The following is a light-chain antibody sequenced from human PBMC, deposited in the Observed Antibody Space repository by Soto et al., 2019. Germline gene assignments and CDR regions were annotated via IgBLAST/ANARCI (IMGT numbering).Light chain of an antibody. CDR2: EGS. V-gene: IGLV2-23*03. CDR3: CPYAGSSTFVV. J-gene: IGLJ2*01. CDR1: SSDVGSYNL. Sequence: QSVLTQPASVSGSPGQSITISCTGTSSDVGSYNLVSWYQQHPGKAPQLMIYEGSKRPSGVSNRFSGSKSGNTASLTISGLQAEDEADYYCCPYAGSSTFVVFGGGTKVTVL.